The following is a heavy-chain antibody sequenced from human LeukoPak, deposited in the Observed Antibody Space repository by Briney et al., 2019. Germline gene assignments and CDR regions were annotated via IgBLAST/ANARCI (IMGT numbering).Heavy chain of an antibody. CDR1: GGSISSGSYY. Sequence: SETLSLTCTVSGGSISSGSYYWSWIRQPAGKGLEWIGYIYYSGSTNYNPSLKSRVTISVDTSKNQFSLKLSSVTAADTAVYYCAREAVEMGRTFDYWGQGTLVTVSS. CDR2: IYYSGST. J-gene: IGHJ4*02. V-gene: IGHV4-61*10. D-gene: IGHD5-24*01. CDR3: AREAVEMGRTFDY.